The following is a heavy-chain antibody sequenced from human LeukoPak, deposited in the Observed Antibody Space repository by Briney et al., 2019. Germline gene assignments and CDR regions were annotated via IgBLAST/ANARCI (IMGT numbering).Heavy chain of an antibody. CDR2: IKQDGSEQ. J-gene: IGHJ4*02. CDR1: GFTFSNYW. Sequence: GGSLRLSCAASGFTFSNYWMSWVRQAPGKGLEWVANIKQDGSEQYYVDSVKGRSTISRDNAASALYLQMDSLRAEDTAVYYCARGGGDFWSAYYSGYYFDYWGQGTLVTVSS. D-gene: IGHD3-3*01. CDR3: ARGGGDFWSAYYSGYYFDY. V-gene: IGHV3-7*01.